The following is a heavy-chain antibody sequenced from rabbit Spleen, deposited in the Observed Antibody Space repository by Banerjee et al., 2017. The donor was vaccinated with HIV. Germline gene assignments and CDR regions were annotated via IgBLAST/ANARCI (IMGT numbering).Heavy chain of an antibody. Sequence: QSLEESGGDLVKPGASLTLTCTASGVSFSSSSYMCWVRQAPGKGLEWIACIDAGSSGFTYFATWAKGRFTISKTSSTTVTLQMTRLTAADTATYFCAKDFEGNTMGFNLWGQGTLVTVS. CDR3: AKDFEGNTMGFNL. V-gene: IGHV1S40*01. CDR1: GVSFSSSSY. CDR2: IDAGSSGFT. D-gene: IGHD2-1*01. J-gene: IGHJ4*01.